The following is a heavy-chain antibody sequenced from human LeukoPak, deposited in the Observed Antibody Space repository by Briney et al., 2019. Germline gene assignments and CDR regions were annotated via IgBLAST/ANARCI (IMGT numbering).Heavy chain of an antibody. D-gene: IGHD3-22*01. CDR3: AKMGDGDDYHDSSGYYGDY. V-gene: IGHV4-59*08. CDR1: GGSISSYY. J-gene: IGHJ4*02. CDR2: IFYSGST. Sequence: SETLSLTCTVSGGSISSYYWSWIRQPPGKGLEWIGYIFYSGSTNYNPSLKSRVTISVDTSKNQFSLNLTSVTAADTAVYYCAKMGDGDDYHDSSGYYGDYWGQGTLVTVSS.